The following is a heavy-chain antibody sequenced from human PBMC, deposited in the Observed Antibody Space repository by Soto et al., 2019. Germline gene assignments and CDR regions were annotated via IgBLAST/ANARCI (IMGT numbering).Heavy chain of an antibody. CDR2: IYYSGST. D-gene: IGHD2-21*01. Sequence: PSETLSLTCTVSGGSISSSSYYWGWIRQPPGKGLEWIGSIYYSGSTYYNPSLKSRVTISVDTSKNQFSLKLSSVTAADTAVYYCAASCVGCGGFNYYGMDVWGQGTTVTVS. V-gene: IGHV4-39*07. CDR1: GGSISSSSYY. J-gene: IGHJ6*02. CDR3: AASCVGCGGFNYYGMDV.